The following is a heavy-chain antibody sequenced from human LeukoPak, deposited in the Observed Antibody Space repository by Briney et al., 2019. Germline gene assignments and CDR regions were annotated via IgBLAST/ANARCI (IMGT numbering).Heavy chain of an antibody. J-gene: IGHJ5*02. D-gene: IGHD1-26*01. CDR1: GYTFTSYY. CDR3: ARTVVGATFDP. CDR2: INPSGGST. V-gene: IGHV1-46*01. Sequence: ASVKASCKASGYTFTSYYMQWVRQAPGQGPEWMGIINPSGGSTSYAQKFQGRVTMTRDTSTSTVYMELSSLRSEDTAVYYCARTVVGATFDPWGQGTLVTVSS.